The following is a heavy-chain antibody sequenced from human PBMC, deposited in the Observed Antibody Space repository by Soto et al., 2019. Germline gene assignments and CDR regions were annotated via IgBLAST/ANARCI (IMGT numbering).Heavy chain of an antibody. J-gene: IGHJ6*02. D-gene: IGHD2-2*01. CDR2: IIPIFGTA. V-gene: IGHV1-69*13. Sequence: SVKVSCKASGGTFSSYAISWVRQAPGQGLEWMGGIIPIFGTANYAQKFQGRVTITADESTSTAYMELSSLRSEDTAVYYCATYCSSTSCFDYYYYGMDGCGQGTTVTVAS. CDR3: ATYCSSTSCFDYYYYGMDG. CDR1: GGTFSSYA.